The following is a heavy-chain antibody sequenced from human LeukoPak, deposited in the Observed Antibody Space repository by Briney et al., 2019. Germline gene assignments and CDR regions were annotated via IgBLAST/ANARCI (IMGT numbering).Heavy chain of an antibody. V-gene: IGHV3-23*01. CDR2: ISGSGGST. Sequence: PGGSLRLSCAASGFTFSSYAMSWVRQPPGKGLEWDSAISGSGGSTYYADSVKGRFTISRDNSKNTLYLQMNSLRAEDTAVYYCAKNSRYYYGSGSYNVDWGQGTLVTVSS. CDR3: AKNSRYYYGSGSYNVD. J-gene: IGHJ4*02. CDR1: GFTFSSYA. D-gene: IGHD3-10*01.